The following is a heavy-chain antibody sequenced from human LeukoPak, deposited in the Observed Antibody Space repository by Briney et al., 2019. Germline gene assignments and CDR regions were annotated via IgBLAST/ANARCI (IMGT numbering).Heavy chain of an antibody. CDR2: IYHSGST. Sequence: SETLSLTCTVSGYSISSGYYWGWIRQPPGKGLEWIGSIYHSGSTYYNPSLKSRVTISIDTSKNQFSLKLSSVTAADTAVYYCARARREMVDYWGQGTLVTVSS. J-gene: IGHJ4*02. D-gene: IGHD5-24*01. CDR3: ARARREMVDY. V-gene: IGHV4-38-2*02. CDR1: GYSISSGYY.